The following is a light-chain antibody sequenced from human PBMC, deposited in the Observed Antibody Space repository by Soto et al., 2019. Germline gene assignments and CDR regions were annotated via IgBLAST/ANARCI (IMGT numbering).Light chain of an antibody. V-gene: IGKV3-11*01. Sequence: EIVLTQSPASLSLSPGERATLFCRATQSVSTCLAWYQQKPGQAPRLLIYDASTRATGVTARFSGSGSGTDFTLTVSNLESVDFAVYYCQQCSKLPLTFGGGTKVDIK. J-gene: IGKJ4*01. CDR2: DAS. CDR1: QSVSTC. CDR3: QQCSKLPLT.